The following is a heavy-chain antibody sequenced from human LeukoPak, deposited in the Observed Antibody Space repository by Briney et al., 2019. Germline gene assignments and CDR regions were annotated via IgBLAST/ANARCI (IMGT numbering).Heavy chain of an antibody. J-gene: IGHJ4*02. D-gene: IGHD3-10*01. CDR3: ARTRYYYNSRSYGAPYYFDY. Sequence: PSETLSLTCTVFGGSISSGSYYWSWIRQPAGKGLEWIGRIYTSGSTNYNPSLKSRVTISVDTSKNQFSLKLSSVTAADTAVYYCARTRYYYNSRSYGAPYYFDYWGQGTLVTVSS. CDR1: GGSISSGSYY. CDR2: IYTSGST. V-gene: IGHV4-61*02.